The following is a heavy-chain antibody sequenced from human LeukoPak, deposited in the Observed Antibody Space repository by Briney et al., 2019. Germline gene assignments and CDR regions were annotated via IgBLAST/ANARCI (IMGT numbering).Heavy chain of an antibody. V-gene: IGHV1-18*04. D-gene: IGHD3-10*01. CDR3: ARDYYGSGSYFLTAFDI. CDR1: GYTFTSYG. CDR2: ISAYNGNT. Sequence: ASVKVSCKASGYTFTSYGISWVRQVPGQGLEWMGWISAYNGNTNYAQKLRGRVTMTTDTSTSTAYMELRSLRSDDTAVYYCARDYYGSGSYFLTAFDIWGQGTMVTVSS. J-gene: IGHJ3*02.